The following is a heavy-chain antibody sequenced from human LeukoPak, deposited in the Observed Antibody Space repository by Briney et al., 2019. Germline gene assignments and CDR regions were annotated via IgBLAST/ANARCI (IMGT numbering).Heavy chain of an antibody. Sequence: SETLSLTCTVSGGSISSYYWSWIRQPPGKGLEWIGYIYYSGSTYYNPSPKSRVTISVDTSKNQFSLKLSSVTAADTAVYYCARDMSDGYAFDIWGQGTMVTVSS. V-gene: IGHV4-59*12. J-gene: IGHJ3*02. CDR2: IYYSGST. CDR3: ARDMSDGYAFDI. D-gene: IGHD3-10*02. CDR1: GGSISSYY.